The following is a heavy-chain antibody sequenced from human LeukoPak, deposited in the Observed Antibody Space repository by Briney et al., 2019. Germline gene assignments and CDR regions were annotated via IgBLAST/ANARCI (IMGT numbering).Heavy chain of an antibody. V-gene: IGHV3-66*01. D-gene: IGHD3-22*01. CDR3: ARGQDSSGDYYFFDY. CDR2: IYSDGDT. J-gene: IGHJ4*02. Sequence: GGSLRLSCAASGITVRSNYMNCVRQAPGKGLEWVSAIYSDGDTYYADSVKGRFTISRDNSKNTLFLQMNSLRAEDTAVYYCARGQDSSGDYYFFDYWGQGTLVTVSS. CDR1: GITVRSNY.